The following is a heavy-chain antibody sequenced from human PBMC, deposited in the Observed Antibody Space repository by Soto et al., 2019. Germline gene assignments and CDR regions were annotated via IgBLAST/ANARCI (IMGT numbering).Heavy chain of an antibody. V-gene: IGHV3-23*01. D-gene: IGHD3-10*01. J-gene: IGHJ4*02. Sequence: EVQLLESGDRLVQPGGSLRLACEVSGFTFTNYAMSWVRQAPGKGLEWLSRISGSGGSTSYADSVKGRFTVSRDNSKNTLYLQMDSLRTEDTAVYYCAKNLWFGESVFDSWGQGTLVTVSS. CDR1: GFTFTNYA. CDR3: AKNLWFGESVFDS. CDR2: ISGSGGST.